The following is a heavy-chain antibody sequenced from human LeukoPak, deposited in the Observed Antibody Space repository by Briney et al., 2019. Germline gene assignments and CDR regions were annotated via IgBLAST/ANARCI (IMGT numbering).Heavy chain of an antibody. CDR1: GFTFRNYW. CDR2: TKPDGSAV. Sequence: GGSLRLSCAASGFTFRNYWMGWVRQAPGKGLEWVANTKPDGSAVYYADSVRGRFTTSRDNANNFLYLQMNSLRAEDTAVYCARDGGLNTNFDYWGQGTLVTVSS. V-gene: IGHV3-7*01. CDR3: ARDGGLNTNFDY. J-gene: IGHJ4*02. D-gene: IGHD2-15*01.